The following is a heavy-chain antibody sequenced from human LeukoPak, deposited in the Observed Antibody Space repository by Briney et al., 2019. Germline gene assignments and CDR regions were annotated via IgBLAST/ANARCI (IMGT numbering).Heavy chain of an antibody. CDR2: ISSGSSTI. J-gene: IGHJ4*02. Sequence: GGSLRLSCAASGFTFSSYGMHWVRQAPGKGLEWVSFISSGSSTIYYADSVKGRFTISRDNAKNSLYLQMNSLRAEDTAVYYCARRMVGAAGGFDYWGQGTLVTVSP. CDR1: GFTFSSYG. D-gene: IGHD2-15*01. CDR3: ARRMVGAAGGFDY. V-gene: IGHV3-48*01.